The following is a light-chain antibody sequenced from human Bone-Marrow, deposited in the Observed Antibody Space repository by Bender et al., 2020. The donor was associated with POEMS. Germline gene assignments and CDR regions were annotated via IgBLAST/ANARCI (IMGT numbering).Light chain of an antibody. Sequence: SYELTQPPSLSVSPGQTARITCSGDDVDNKFVCWYQQRSGQSPVLVIDQNGKRPSGIPERFSGSKSGNTATLTITGSQPLDESEYYCQAWDLSFVVFGGGTKVTVL. V-gene: IGLV3-1*01. CDR2: QNG. CDR1: DVDNKF. J-gene: IGLJ2*01. CDR3: QAWDLSFVV.